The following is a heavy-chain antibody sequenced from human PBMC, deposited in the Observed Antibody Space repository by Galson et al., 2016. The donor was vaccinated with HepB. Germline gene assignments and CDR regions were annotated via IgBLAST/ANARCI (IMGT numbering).Heavy chain of an antibody. D-gene: IGHD2-2*01. V-gene: IGHV1-3*01. J-gene: IGHJ6*02. CDR2: INAVNGNT. CDR3: ARGAVVVPAVRPYYDALDL. CDR1: GYIFTSYS. Sequence: SVKVSCKASGYIFTSYSIHWVRQAPGQRLEWMGWINAVNGNTKYSQNFQGRVTITRDTSASTVYMELSSLRYEDTAVYYCARGAVVVPAVRPYYDALDLWGQGTTVTASS.